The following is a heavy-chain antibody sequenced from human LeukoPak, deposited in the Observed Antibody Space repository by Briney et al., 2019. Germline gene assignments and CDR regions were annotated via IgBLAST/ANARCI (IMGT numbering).Heavy chain of an antibody. J-gene: IGHJ6*03. CDR3: ARRFEGGYIKYYYYMDV. V-gene: IGHV1-18*01. CDR2: ISTYNGHT. D-gene: IGHD3-22*01. Sequence: ASVKVSCKASGYTFNSYGISWVRQAPGQGLEWMGWISTYNGHTNYAQKVQGRVTMTTDTFTSTAYMELRSLRSDDTAVYYCARRFEGGYIKYYYYMDVWGKGTTVTISS. CDR1: GYTFNSYG.